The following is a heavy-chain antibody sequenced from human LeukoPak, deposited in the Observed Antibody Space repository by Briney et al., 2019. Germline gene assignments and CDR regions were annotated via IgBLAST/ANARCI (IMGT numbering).Heavy chain of an antibody. CDR2: IIPIFGTA. Sequence: SVKVSCKASGGTFSSYAISWVRQAPGQGLEWMGGIIPIFGTANYAQKFQGRVTITADKSTSTAYMELSSLRSEDTAVYYCARGRRILTGYYRAYYFDYWGQGTLVTVSS. D-gene: IGHD3-9*01. V-gene: IGHV1-69*06. CDR3: ARGRRILTGYYRAYYFDY. J-gene: IGHJ4*02. CDR1: GGTFSSYA.